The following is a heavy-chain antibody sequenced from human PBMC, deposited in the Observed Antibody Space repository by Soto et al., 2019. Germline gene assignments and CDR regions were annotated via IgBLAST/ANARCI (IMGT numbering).Heavy chain of an antibody. D-gene: IGHD6-13*01. CDR3: ARHIARVLNANPYWFDT. Sequence: QLHLQESGPGLVKPSETLSLICTVSGGSITNDDYYWAWIRQAPGKGLEWIASVSSTGSPYYNPSLKSRVTVSLATSKGQVSLRLMSVTATDTAIYYCARHIARVLNANPYWFDTWGQGTLVTVSS. CDR1: GGSITNDDYY. J-gene: IGHJ5*02. V-gene: IGHV4-39*01. CDR2: VSSTGSP.